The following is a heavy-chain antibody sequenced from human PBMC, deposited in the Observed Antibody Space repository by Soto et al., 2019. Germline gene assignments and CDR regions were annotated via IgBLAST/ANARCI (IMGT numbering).Heavy chain of an antibody. D-gene: IGHD5-18*01. Sequence: QVQLQESGPGLVKPSQTLSLTCTVSGGSINSGGYCWSCIRQHPGKGLDWIGCISYGGSTSYNPSLKSRVTISVDTSKNQFSLKLTSVTAADTAVYYCSRGILVWGQVALITVSS. V-gene: IGHV4-31*03. CDR2: ISYGGST. J-gene: IGHJ4*02. CDR1: GGSINSGGYC. CDR3: SRGILV.